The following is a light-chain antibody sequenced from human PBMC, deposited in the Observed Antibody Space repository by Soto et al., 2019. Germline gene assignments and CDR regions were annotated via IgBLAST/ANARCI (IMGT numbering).Light chain of an antibody. J-gene: IGKJ1*01. CDR3: QHYHKRPTWT. CDR2: GAS. V-gene: IGKV3-15*01. Sequence: EIVLTQSPGTLSLSPGERATLSCRASQSVSSYLAWFQHKHGQGPTRLIYGASSRATDIPARFIGSGSGTEFTLTISSLQAEDFAVYYYQHYHKRPTWTFGQGTKVDIK. CDR1: QSVSSY.